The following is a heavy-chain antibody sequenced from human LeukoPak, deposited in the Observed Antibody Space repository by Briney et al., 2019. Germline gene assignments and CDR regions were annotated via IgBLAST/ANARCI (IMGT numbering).Heavy chain of an antibody. J-gene: IGHJ5*02. D-gene: IGHD1-7*01. CDR1: GFTFGSYW. CDR2: VTGSGGNT. V-gene: IGHV3-23*01. CDR3: AKDRITGTTGWFDP. Sequence: PGGSLRLSCEASGFTFGSYWTGWVRQAPGKGLEWVSTVTGSGGNTYYADSVKGRFTISRDNSKNTLYLQMNSLRAEDTAVYYCAKDRITGTTGWFDPWGQGTLVTVSS.